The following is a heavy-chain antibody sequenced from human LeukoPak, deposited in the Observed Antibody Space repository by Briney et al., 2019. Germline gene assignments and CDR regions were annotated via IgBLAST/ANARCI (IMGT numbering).Heavy chain of an antibody. Sequence: GGSLRLSCAASGFTFSSYSMNWVRQAPGKGLEWVSSISSSGIYIYYADSVKGRFAISRDNTKNSLYLQMNSLRAEDTAVYYCATRRDDFWSGPFDPWGQGTLVTVSS. CDR3: ATRRDDFWSGPFDP. CDR2: ISSSGIYI. J-gene: IGHJ5*02. V-gene: IGHV3-21*01. CDR1: GFTFSSYS. D-gene: IGHD3-3*01.